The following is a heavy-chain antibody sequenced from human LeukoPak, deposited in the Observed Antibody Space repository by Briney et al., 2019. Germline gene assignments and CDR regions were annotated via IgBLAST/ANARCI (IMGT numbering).Heavy chain of an antibody. Sequence: ASVKVSCKASGYTFTSYAMHWVRQAPGQRLEWMGWINAGNGNTKYSQKFQGRVTITRDTSASTAYMELSSLRSEDTAVYYCARAHSSSWSDFDYWGQGTLVTVSS. D-gene: IGHD6-13*01. CDR1: GYTFTSYA. J-gene: IGHJ4*02. CDR2: INAGNGNT. CDR3: ARAHSSSWSDFDY. V-gene: IGHV1-3*01.